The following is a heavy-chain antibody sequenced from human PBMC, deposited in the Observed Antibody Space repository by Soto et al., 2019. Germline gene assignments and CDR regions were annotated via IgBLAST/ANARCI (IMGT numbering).Heavy chain of an antibody. CDR3: AKDRTTAGTTVRFDP. J-gene: IGHJ5*02. CDR1: GFTFSSYA. V-gene: IGHV3-23*01. D-gene: IGHD1-1*01. CDR2: ISGSGGST. Sequence: GGSLRLSCAASGFTFSSYAMSWVRQAPGKGLEWVSTISGSGGSTYYADSVKGRFTISRDNSKNTLYLQLNSLRAEDTAVYYCAKDRTTAGTTVRFDPWGQGTLVTVSS.